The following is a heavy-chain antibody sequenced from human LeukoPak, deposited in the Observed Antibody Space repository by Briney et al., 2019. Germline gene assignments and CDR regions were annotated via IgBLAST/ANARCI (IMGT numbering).Heavy chain of an antibody. J-gene: IGHJ4*02. Sequence: GGSLRLSCAASGFTFSSYGMHWVRQAPGKGLEWVAVISYDGSNKYYADSVKGRFTISRDNSKNTLYLQMNSLRAEDTAVYYCAKDRSAGTSSYYFDYWGQGTLVTVSS. CDR1: GFTFSSYG. D-gene: IGHD2-2*01. V-gene: IGHV3-30*18. CDR2: ISYDGSNK. CDR3: AKDRSAGTSSYYFDY.